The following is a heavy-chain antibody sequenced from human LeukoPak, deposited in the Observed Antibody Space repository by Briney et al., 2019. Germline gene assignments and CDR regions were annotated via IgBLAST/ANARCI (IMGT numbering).Heavy chain of an antibody. D-gene: IGHD3-9*01. CDR1: GFTFSSYS. CDR3: ASLAFDWSDY. V-gene: IGHV3-23*01. Sequence: GGSLRLPCAASGFTFSSYSMNWVRQAPGKGLEWVSAISATGGRTYYADSVKGRFTTSRDNSKNTLYLQMNSLRVEDTAVYYCASLAFDWSDYWGQGTLVTVSS. CDR2: ISATGGRT. J-gene: IGHJ4*02.